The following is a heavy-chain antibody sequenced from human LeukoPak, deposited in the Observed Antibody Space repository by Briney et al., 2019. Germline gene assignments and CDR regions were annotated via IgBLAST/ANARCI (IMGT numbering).Heavy chain of an antibody. Sequence: PGGSLRLSCAASGFTFSNYAMTWVRQAPGKGLEWVANIKEDGSEKYYVDSVKGRFTISRDNAKNSLYLQMNSLRAEDTAVYYCARDATLEYHTSRWYFFDYWGQGTLVTVSS. CDR1: GFTFSNYA. J-gene: IGHJ4*02. CDR2: IKEDGSEK. D-gene: IGHD3-3*01. V-gene: IGHV3-7*01. CDR3: ARDATLEYHTSRWYFFDY.